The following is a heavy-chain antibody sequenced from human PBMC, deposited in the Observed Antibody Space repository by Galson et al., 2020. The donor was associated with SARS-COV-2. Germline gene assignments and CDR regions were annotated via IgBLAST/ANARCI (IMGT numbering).Heavy chain of an antibody. CDR3: ARGDMGNDYFDY. D-gene: IGHD7-27*01. CDR1: GFTFSSYW. CDR2: IYSRGSST. V-gene: IGHV3-74*01. J-gene: IGHJ4*02. Sequence: GGSLRLSCAASGFTFSSYWMHWVRQAPGKGLEWVSRIYSRGSSTSYADSVKGRFTISGDNAKNTLYLQMNRLRAEDTAVYYCARGDMGNDYFDYWGQGSLVTVSS.